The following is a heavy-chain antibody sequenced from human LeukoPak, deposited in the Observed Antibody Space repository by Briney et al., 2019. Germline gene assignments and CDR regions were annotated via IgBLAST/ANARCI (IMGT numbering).Heavy chain of an antibody. CDR2: MIPNSGGT. D-gene: IGHD3-10*01. V-gene: IGHV1-2*02. Sequence: WASVKVSCKASGYTFTGYYIHWVRQAPGQGLEWMGWMIPNSGGTNYAQNFHGRVTMTRDTSISTAHMELNNLRSDDTAVYYCAINMVRGYFQHWGQGTLVTVSS. CDR3: AINMVRGYFQH. CDR1: GYTFTGYY. J-gene: IGHJ1*01.